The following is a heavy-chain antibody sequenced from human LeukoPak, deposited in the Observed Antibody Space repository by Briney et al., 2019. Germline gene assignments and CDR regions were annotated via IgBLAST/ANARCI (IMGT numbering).Heavy chain of an antibody. CDR3: ARAPHRCSGGSCLDY. CDR2: INPNSGGT. V-gene: IGHV1-2*04. J-gene: IGHJ4*02. D-gene: IGHD2-15*01. Sequence: ASVKVSCKASGYTFNGYYMHWVRQAPGQGLEWMGWINPNSGGTNYAQKFQGWVTMTRDTSISTAYMELSRLRSDDTAVYYCARAPHRCSGGSCLDYWGQGTLVTVSS. CDR1: GYTFNGYY.